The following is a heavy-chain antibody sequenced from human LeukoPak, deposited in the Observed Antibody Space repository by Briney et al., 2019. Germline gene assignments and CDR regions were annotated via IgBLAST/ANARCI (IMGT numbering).Heavy chain of an antibody. J-gene: IGHJ4*02. CDR2: ISSSSSYV. CDR3: ARGPPRTYCDFWSGYLRCDY. D-gene: IGHD3-3*01. V-gene: IGHV3-21*01. CDR1: GFTFSSYS. Sequence: GGSLRLSCAASGFTFSSYSMNWVRQAPGKGREWVSPISSSSSYVYYADSVKGRFTISRDNAKNSLYLQMNSLRAEDTAVYYRARGPPRTYCDFWSGYLRCDYWGQGTLVTVSS.